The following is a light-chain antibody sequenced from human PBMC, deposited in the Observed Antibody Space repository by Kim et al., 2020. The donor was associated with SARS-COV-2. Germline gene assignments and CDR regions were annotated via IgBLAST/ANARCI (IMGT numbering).Light chain of an antibody. CDR2: GAS. Sequence: PGERATRSGRASQSVSSSYLGLYQQKPGQAPRLLIYGASSRATGIPDRFSGSGSGTDFTLTISRLEPEDFAVYYCQQYGTSPPWTFGQGTKVDIK. CDR3: QQYGTSPPWT. J-gene: IGKJ1*01. CDR1: QSVSSSY. V-gene: IGKV3-20*01.